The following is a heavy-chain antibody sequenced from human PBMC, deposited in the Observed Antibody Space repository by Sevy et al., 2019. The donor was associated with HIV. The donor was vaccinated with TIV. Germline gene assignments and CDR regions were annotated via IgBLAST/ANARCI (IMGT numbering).Heavy chain of an antibody. CDR1: DGSFSGYY. V-gene: IGHV4-34*01. J-gene: IGHJ4*02. CDR2: INHSGST. D-gene: IGHD1-7*01. Sequence: SETLSLTCAVYDGSFSGYYWSWIRQPPGKGLEWIGEINHSGSTNYNPSLKSRVTISVDTSKNQFSLKLSSVTAADTAVYYCARKEGELRGDYFDYWGQGTLVTVSS. CDR3: ARKEGELRGDYFDY.